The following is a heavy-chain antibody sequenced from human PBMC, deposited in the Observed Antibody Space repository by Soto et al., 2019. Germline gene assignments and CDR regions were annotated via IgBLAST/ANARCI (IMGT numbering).Heavy chain of an antibody. Sequence: PGGSLRLSCAASGFTFSSYGMHWVRQAPGKGLEWVAVISYDGSNKYYADSVKGRFTISRDNSKNTLYLQMNSLRAEDTAVYYCAKDLEYSSSSSDPSGIHWGQGTLVTVSS. CDR1: GFTFSSYG. V-gene: IGHV3-30*18. CDR2: ISYDGSNK. CDR3: AKDLEYSSSSSDPSGIH. J-gene: IGHJ4*02. D-gene: IGHD6-6*01.